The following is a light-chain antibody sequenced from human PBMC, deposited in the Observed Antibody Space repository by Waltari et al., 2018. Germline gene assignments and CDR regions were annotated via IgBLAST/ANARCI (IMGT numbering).Light chain of an antibody. CDR2: NDV. V-gene: IGLV1-47*01. CDR1: SSNIGNDN. J-gene: IGLJ1*01. Sequence: QPVLTQPPSASGTPGQRVTISCSGSSSNIGNDNVYWYQQLPGKAPKLLIYNDVQRASGVRDRFSGSKSGTSAALAISGLRSEDEADYYCVGWDGSLRAYVFGTGTMLTVL. CDR3: VGWDGSLRAYV.